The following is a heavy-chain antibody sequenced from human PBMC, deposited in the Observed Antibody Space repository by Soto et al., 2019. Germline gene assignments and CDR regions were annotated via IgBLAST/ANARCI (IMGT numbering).Heavy chain of an antibody. V-gene: IGHV4-30-4*01. D-gene: IGHD1-7*01. Sequence: TLSLTCTVSCCSINSDAYYLSWIRQPPGKGLEWIGHIYYSGRTYYAPSLESRLTISLDTSKNQFSLRLSSVDASDTAVYYCARERRNSPEYFDCLGQGTLVT. J-gene: IGHJ4*02. CDR2: IYYSGRT. CDR3: ARERRNSPEYFDC. CDR1: CCSINSDAYY.